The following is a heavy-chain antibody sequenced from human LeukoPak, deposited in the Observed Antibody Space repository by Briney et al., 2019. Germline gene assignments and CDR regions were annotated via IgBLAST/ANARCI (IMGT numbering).Heavy chain of an antibody. J-gene: IGHJ6*03. CDR2: INPKNGGT. CDR1: GYTFTTYY. CDR3: ARDPSNRYYTDV. D-gene: IGHD1-14*01. Sequence: ASVNVSCKPSGYTFTTYYLHWVRQAPGQGLEWMGCINPKNGGTYYAQKFQGRFTMTRDTSINTAYMELSGLTSDDTAVYYCARDPSNRYYTDVWGIGTTVTVSS. V-gene: IGHV1-2*02.